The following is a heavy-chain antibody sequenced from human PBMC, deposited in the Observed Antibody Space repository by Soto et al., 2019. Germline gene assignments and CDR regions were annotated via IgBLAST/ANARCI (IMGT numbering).Heavy chain of an antibody. CDR1: GFTFSSYW. CDR2: INSDGSST. D-gene: IGHD3-10*01. CDR3: ARLSPMVRGVLSPNFDY. J-gene: IGHJ4*02. Sequence: GGSLRLSCAASGFTFSSYWMHWVRQAPGKGLVWVSRINSDGSSTSYADSVKGRFTISRDNAKNTLYLQMNSLRAEDTAVYYCARLSPMVRGVLSPNFDYWGQGTLVTVSS. V-gene: IGHV3-74*01.